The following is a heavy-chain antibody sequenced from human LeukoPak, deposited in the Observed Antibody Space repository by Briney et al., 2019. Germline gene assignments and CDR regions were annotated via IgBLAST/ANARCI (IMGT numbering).Heavy chain of an antibody. CDR1: GGSFSGYY. CDR2: INHSGST. V-gene: IGHV4-34*01. CDR3: ARECSTSCYDY. J-gene: IGHJ4*02. D-gene: IGHD2-2*01. Sequence: PSETLSLTCAVYGGSFSGYYWSWIRQPPGKGLEWIGEINHSGSTNYNPSLKSRVTLSVDTSKNQFSLKLSSVTAADTAVYYCARECSTSCYDYWGQGTLVTVSS.